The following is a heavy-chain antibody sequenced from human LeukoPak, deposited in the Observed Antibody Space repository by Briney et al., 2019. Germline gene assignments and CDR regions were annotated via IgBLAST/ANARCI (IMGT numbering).Heavy chain of an antibody. Sequence: ASVTVSCKASGYTFSGYYMHWVRQAPGQGLEWMGWINTNTGNTTYAQGFTGRFVFSLDTSVSTAYLQISSPKAEDTAVYYCARRDTAAMDDYWGQGTLVTVSS. D-gene: IGHD5-18*01. CDR2: INTNTGNT. J-gene: IGHJ4*02. CDR1: GYTFSGYY. CDR3: ARRDTAAMDDY. V-gene: IGHV7-4-1*02.